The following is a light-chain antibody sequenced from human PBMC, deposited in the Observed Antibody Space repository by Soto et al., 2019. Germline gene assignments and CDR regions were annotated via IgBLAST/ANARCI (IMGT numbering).Light chain of an antibody. CDR2: INSDGSH. Sequence: QPVLTQSPSASASLGASVKLTCTLSSGHSSYAIAWHQQQPEKGPRYLMKINSDGSHFKGDGIPDRFSGSSSGAERYLTISSLQSEDEADYYCSSYTRSSTLLFGTGTKLTVL. V-gene: IGLV4-69*01. J-gene: IGLJ1*01. CDR1: SGHSSYA. CDR3: SSYTRSSTLL.